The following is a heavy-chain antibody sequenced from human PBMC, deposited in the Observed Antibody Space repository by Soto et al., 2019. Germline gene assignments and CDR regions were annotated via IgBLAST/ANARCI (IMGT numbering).Heavy chain of an antibody. Sequence: GASVKVSCKVSGYTLTELSMHWVRQAPGKGLEWMGGFDPEDGETIYAQKFQGRVTMTEDTSTDTAYMELSSLRSEDTAVYYCATNDNRWYDDAFDIWGPGTMVTVSS. CDR3: ATNDNRWYDDAFDI. D-gene: IGHD6-13*01. V-gene: IGHV1-24*01. J-gene: IGHJ3*02. CDR2: FDPEDGET. CDR1: GYTLTELS.